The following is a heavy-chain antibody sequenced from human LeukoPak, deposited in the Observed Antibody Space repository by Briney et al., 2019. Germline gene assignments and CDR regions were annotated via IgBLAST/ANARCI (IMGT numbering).Heavy chain of an antibody. V-gene: IGHV3-13*01. J-gene: IGHJ4*02. D-gene: IGHD6-19*01. CDR1: GFTFSSYD. CDR3: ARVVAGTFDY. Sequence: PGGSLRPSCAASGFTFSSYDMHWVRQATGKGLEWVSAIGTAGDTYYPGSVKRRFTISRENAKNSLYLQMNSLRAGDTAVYYCARVVAGTFDYWGQGTLVTVSS. CDR2: IGTAGDT.